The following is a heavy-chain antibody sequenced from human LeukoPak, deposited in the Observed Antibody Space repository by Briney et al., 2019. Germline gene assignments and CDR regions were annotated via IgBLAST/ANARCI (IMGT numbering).Heavy chain of an antibody. J-gene: IGHJ4*02. CDR2: IYYSGST. Sequence: SETLSLTCTVSGGSISSSSYYWGWIRQPPGKGLEWSGSIYYSGSTYYNPSLKSRVTISVDTSKNQFSLKLSSVTAADTAVYYCARQGYSYGYSFDYWGQGTLVTVSS. V-gene: IGHV4-39*01. CDR3: ARQGYSYGYSFDY. CDR1: GGSISSSSYY. D-gene: IGHD5-18*01.